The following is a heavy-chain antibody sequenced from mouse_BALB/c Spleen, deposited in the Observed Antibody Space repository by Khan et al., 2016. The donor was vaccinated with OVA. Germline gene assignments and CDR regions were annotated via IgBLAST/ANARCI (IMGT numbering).Heavy chain of an antibody. CDR3: ARTPRIEY. CDR1: GYSITSGYG. CDR2: ISYSGST. V-gene: IGHV3-2*02. Sequence: EVELVESGPGLVKPSQSLSLTCTVTGYSITSGYGWNWIRQFPGNKLEWMGYISYSGSTNYNPSLKSRISITRDTSKNQFFLQLNSVTTEDTATYYCARTPRIEYWGQGTTLTVSS. D-gene: IGHD2-10*02. J-gene: IGHJ2*01.